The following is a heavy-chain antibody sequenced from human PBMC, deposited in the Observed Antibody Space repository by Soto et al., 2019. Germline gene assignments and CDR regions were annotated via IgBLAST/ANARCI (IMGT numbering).Heavy chain of an antibody. D-gene: IGHD3-10*01. CDR1: CYSISRGYH. Sequence: SETLSITCAVSCYSISRGYHWGWIRQPPVKGLECIGNIYHSGTTYYNPSLKSRVNISIDTSKNQFSLNLRSVTAADTAVYYCQMVRSGLFMMDVEGQGTRVTVSS. V-gene: IGHV4-38-2*01. CDR2: IYHSGTT. CDR3: QMVRSGLFMMDV. J-gene: IGHJ6*02.